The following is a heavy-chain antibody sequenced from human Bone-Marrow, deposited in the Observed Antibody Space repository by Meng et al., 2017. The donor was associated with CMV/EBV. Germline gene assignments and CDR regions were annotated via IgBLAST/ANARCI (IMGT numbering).Heavy chain of an antibody. V-gene: IGHV1-2*02. CDR1: GYTFTGYY. CDR2: INPNSGGT. D-gene: IGHD6-6*01. J-gene: IGHJ5*02. Sequence: SGYTFTGYYMHWVRQAPGQGLEWMGWINPNSGGTNYAQKFQGRVTMTRDTSISTAYMELSRLRSDDTAVYYCAREGGGGSSSSGGFDPWGQGTLVTVSS. CDR3: AREGGGGSSSSGGFDP.